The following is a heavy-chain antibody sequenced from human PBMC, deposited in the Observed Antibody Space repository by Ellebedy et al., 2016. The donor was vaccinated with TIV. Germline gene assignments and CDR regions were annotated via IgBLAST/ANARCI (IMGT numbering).Heavy chain of an antibody. V-gene: IGHV1-18*01. J-gene: IGHJ4*02. CDR3: ARDDIAVAGTFVDY. CDR2: ISAYNGNT. D-gene: IGHD6-19*01. Sequence: AASVKVSCKASGYTFTSYGISWVRQAPGQGLEWMGWISAYNGNTNYAQKLQGRVTMTTDTSTSTAYMELRSLRSDDTAVYYCARDDIAVAGTFVDYWGQGTLVTVSS. CDR1: GYTFTSYG.